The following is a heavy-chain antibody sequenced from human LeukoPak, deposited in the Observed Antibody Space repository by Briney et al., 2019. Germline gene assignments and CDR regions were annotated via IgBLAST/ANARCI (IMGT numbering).Heavy chain of an antibody. CDR3: AKAILDMTTVTSFDY. Sequence: GGSLRLSCAASGFTFDDYAMHWVRQAPGKGLEWFSGISWNSGSIGYADSVKGRFTISRDNAKNSLYLQMNSLRAEDTALYYCAKAILDMTTVTSFDYWGQGTLVTVSS. D-gene: IGHD4-17*01. J-gene: IGHJ4*02. V-gene: IGHV3-9*01. CDR2: ISWNSGSI. CDR1: GFTFDDYA.